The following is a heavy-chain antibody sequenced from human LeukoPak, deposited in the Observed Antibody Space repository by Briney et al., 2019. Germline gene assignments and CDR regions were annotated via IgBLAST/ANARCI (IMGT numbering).Heavy chain of an antibody. CDR1: GGSISSYY. V-gene: IGHV4-4*07. CDR2: IYTSGST. CDR3: ARVYYDSSGFVDAFDI. J-gene: IGHJ3*02. Sequence: SETLSLTCTVSGGSISSYYWSWIRQPAGKGLEWIGRIYTSGSTNYNPSLKSRVTMSVDTSKNQFSLKLSSVTAADTAVYCCARVYYDSSGFVDAFDIWGQGTMVTVSS. D-gene: IGHD3-22*01.